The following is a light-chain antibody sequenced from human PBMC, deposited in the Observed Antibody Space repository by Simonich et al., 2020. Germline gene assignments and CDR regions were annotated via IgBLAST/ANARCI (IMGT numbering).Light chain of an antibody. CDR2: DVS. V-gene: IGLV2-14*01. Sequence: QSALTQPASVSGSPGQLITISCTGTSSDVGGYNYVSWYQQHPGKAPKLMIYDVSKRPSGVSNRFSGSKSGNTASLTISGLQAEDEADYYCSSYTSSSSVVFGGGTKLTVL. J-gene: IGLJ2*01. CDR1: SSDVGGYNY. CDR3: SSYTSSSSVV.